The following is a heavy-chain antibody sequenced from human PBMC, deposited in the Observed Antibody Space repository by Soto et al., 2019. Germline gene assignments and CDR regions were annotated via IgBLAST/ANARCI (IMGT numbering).Heavy chain of an antibody. CDR3: ARDVPGYSYGNAYFDY. V-gene: IGHV4-4*07. D-gene: IGHD5-18*01. J-gene: IGHJ4*02. CDR2: IYTSGST. CDR1: GGSISSYY. Sequence: LSLTCTVSGGSISSYYWSWIRQPAGKGLEWIGRIYTSGSTNYDPSLKSRVTMSVDTSKNQFSLKLSSVTAADTAVYYCARDVPGYSYGNAYFDYWGQGTLVTVSS.